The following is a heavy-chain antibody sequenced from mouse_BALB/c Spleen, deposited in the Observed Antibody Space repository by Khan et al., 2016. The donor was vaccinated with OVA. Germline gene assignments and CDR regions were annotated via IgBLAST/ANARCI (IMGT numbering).Heavy chain of an antibody. CDR1: GFTFSSFA. CDR2: ISSGGTYT. Sequence: EVKLVESGGGLVKPGGSLKLSCAASGFTFSSFAMSWVRQTPEKRLEWVATISSGGTYTYYPDSVKGRFTISRDNARNTLYLQMSSLRSEDTAMYYCARLGGYCPYFDYWGQGTALTVSS. J-gene: IGHJ2*01. CDR3: ARLGGYCPYFDY. D-gene: IGHD2-3*01. V-gene: IGHV5-9-1*01.